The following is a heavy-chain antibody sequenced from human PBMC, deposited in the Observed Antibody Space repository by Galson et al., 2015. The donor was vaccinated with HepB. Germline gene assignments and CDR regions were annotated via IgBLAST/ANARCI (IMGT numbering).Heavy chain of an antibody. CDR2: IYGGGDT. J-gene: IGHJ2*01. CDR1: GLIVSNNY. CDR3: ASSSDPTRNWHFDL. V-gene: IGHV3-66*02. D-gene: IGHD6-19*01. Sequence: SLRLSCAASGLIVSNNYMTWVRQAPGKGLEWVSLIYGGGDTTYADSVWGRFTISRDISKSTLYVQVTSLTTEDTAVYYCASSSDPTRNWHFDLWGRGTLVIVSS.